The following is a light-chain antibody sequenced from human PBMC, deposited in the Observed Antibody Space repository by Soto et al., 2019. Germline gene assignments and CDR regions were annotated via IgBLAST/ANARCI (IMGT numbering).Light chain of an antibody. J-gene: IGKJ1*01. Sequence: ESVLTQSPGTLSLSPGERATLSCRASQSVSSSYLAWYQQKPGQAPRLLIYDASSRATGIPDRFSGSGSGTDFTLTISRLEPEDFAVYYCQQYNYSPTTFGQGTKVDIK. V-gene: IGKV3-20*01. CDR3: QQYNYSPTT. CDR2: DAS. CDR1: QSVSSSY.